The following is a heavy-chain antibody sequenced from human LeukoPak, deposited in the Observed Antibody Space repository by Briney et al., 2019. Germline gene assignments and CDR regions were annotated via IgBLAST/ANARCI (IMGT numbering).Heavy chain of an antibody. V-gene: IGHV3-30*02. Sequence: GGSLRLSCAASGFTFSSYGMHWVRQAPGKGLEWVAFIRYDGSNKYYADSVKGRFTISRDNSKNTLYLQMNSLRAGDTAVYYCAKDSRLRYYGSGSYYTPLFGMDVWGQGTTVTVSS. CDR3: AKDSRLRYYGSGSYYTPLFGMDV. J-gene: IGHJ6*02. D-gene: IGHD3-10*01. CDR1: GFTFSSYG. CDR2: IRYDGSNK.